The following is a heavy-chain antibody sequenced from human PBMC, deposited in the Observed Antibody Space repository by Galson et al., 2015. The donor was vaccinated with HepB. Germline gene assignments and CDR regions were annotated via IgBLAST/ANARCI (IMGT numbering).Heavy chain of an antibody. CDR2: ISAYNGNT. CDR1: GYTFTSYG. CDR3: ARVSLRGIANAFDI. Sequence: CKASGYTFTSYGISWVRQAPGQGLEWMGWISAYNGNTNYAQKLQGRVTMTTDTSTSTAYMELRSLRSDDTAVYYCARVSLRGIANAFDIWGQGTMVTVSS. V-gene: IGHV1-18*01. J-gene: IGHJ3*02. D-gene: IGHD6-13*01.